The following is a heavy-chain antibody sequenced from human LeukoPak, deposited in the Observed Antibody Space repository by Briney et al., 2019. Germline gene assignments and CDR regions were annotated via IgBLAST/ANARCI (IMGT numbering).Heavy chain of an antibody. J-gene: IGHJ4*02. CDR3: ARGRLGGY. V-gene: IGHV4-34*01. Sequence: SETLSLTCAVYGGSFSGYYWSWIRQPPGKGLEWIGEINHSGSTNYNPSLKSRVTISVDTSKNQFSLKLSSVTAADTAVYYRARGRLGGYWGQGTLVTVSS. CDR1: GGSFSGYY. CDR2: INHSGST. D-gene: IGHD3-9*01.